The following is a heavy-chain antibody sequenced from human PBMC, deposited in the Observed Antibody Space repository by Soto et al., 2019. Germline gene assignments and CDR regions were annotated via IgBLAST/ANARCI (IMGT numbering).Heavy chain of an antibody. CDR3: ARVFAGELALWGY. CDR1: GVSIISDIYK. CDR2: MYSGGTT. V-gene: IGHV4-39*01. Sequence: SETLSLTCTVSGVSIISDIYKLGWIRQSPGTGLEWIGSMYSGGTTYYNPSLKSRVTVSVDTSKNQFSLKLTSVTAADTAVYYCARVFAGELALWGYWSQGSLVTVSS. J-gene: IGHJ4*02. D-gene: IGHD3-16*02.